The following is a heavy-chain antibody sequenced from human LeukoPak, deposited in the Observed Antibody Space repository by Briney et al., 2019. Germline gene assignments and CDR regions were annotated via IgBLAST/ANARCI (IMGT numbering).Heavy chain of an antibody. D-gene: IGHD2-15*01. J-gene: IGHJ4*02. CDR1: GYTFTSYY. V-gene: IGHV1-2*02. CDR2: INPNSGGT. Sequence: ASVKVSCKASGYTFTSYYMHWVRQAPGQGLEWVGWINPNSGGTNYAQKFQGRVTMTRDTSISTAYMELSRLRSDDTAVYYCAREDIVVVVAAIRLGFDYWGQGTLVTVSS. CDR3: AREDIVVVVAAIRLGFDY.